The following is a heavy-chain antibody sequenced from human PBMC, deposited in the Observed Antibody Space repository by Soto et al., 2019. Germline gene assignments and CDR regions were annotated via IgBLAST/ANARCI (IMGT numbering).Heavy chain of an antibody. Sequence: XXSLSLSFAASGVTFSRYPRSWVLQAPGKGLEWVSAISGSGGSTYYADSVKGRFTISRDNSKNTLYLQMNSLRAEDTAVYYCAKESAAAGLRPDYWGQGTLVTVSS. CDR3: AKESAAAGLRPDY. D-gene: IGHD6-13*01. CDR2: ISGSGGST. J-gene: IGHJ4*02. CDR1: GVTFSRYP. V-gene: IGHV3-23*01.